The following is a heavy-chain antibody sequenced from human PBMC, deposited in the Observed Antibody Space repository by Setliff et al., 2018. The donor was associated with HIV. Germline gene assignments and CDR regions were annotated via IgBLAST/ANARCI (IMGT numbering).Heavy chain of an antibody. CDR1: GGSFSGYY. CDR2: INHSGST. D-gene: IGHD5-12*01. Sequence: TLSLTCAVYGGSFSGYYWSWIRQPPGKGLEWIGEINHSGSTNYNPSLKSRVTISVDTSKNQFSLKLSSVTAADTAVYYCARVWYNVDIVATIIAVAGRKGYFDYWGQGTLVTVSS. J-gene: IGHJ4*02. V-gene: IGHV4-34*01. CDR3: ARVWYNVDIVATIIAVAGRKGYFDY.